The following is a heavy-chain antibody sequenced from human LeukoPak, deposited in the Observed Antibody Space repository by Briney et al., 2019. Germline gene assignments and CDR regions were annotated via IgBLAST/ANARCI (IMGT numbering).Heavy chain of an antibody. Sequence: GGSLRLSCAPSGFTFSSYAMSWVRQAPGKGLEWVSAITVSGGGTYYADSVKGRFTISRDNSKNTLFLQMNSLRAEDTAVYYCARRIDWSHDYWGQGTLVTVSS. CDR1: GFTFSSYA. V-gene: IGHV3-23*01. CDR3: ARRIDWSHDY. CDR2: ITVSGGGT. D-gene: IGHD3-9*01. J-gene: IGHJ4*02.